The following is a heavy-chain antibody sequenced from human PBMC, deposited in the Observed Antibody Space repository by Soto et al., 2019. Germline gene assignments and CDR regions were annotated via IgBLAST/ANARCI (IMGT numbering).Heavy chain of an antibody. CDR1: GGTFGSYA. V-gene: IGHV1-69*01. Sequence: STDSGGTFGSYAMRSAQQAPGQEHEWMGGIIPIFGTANYAQKFQGRVTIIADESTSTAYMELSSLRSEDTAVYYCARDSGSGGDFDYWRQGTLVPVPS. J-gene: IGHJ4*02. CDR2: IIPIFGTA. CDR3: ARDSGSGGDFDY. D-gene: IGHD6-19*01.